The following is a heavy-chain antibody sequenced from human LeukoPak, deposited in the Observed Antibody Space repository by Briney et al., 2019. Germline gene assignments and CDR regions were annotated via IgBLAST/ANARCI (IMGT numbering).Heavy chain of an antibody. CDR2: INWNGGST. V-gene: IGHV3-20*01. CDR3: ARARGYGTTPSFDP. J-gene: IGHJ5*02. CDR1: GFTFDDYG. Sequence: GGSLRLSSAASGFTFDDYGMSWVRQAPGKGLEWVSGINWNGGSTGYADSVKGRFTISRDNAKNSLYLQMNSLRAEDTALYHCARARGYGTTPSFDPWGQGTLVTVPS. D-gene: IGHD1-1*01.